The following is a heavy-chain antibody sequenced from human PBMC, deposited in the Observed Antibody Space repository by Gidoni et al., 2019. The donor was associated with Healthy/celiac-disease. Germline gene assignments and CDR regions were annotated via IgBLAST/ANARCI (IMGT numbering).Heavy chain of an antibody. V-gene: IGHV1-18*01. Sequence: QVQLVQSGAEVKKPGASVKVSCKASGYTFTSYGISWVRQAPGHGLEWMGWISAYNGNTNYAQKLQGRVTMTTDTSTSTAYMELRSLRSDDTAVYYCAKSPGALYCSSTSCPEGVWFDPWGQGTLVTVSS. J-gene: IGHJ5*02. CDR1: GYTFTSYG. CDR3: AKSPGALYCSSTSCPEGVWFDP. CDR2: ISAYNGNT. D-gene: IGHD2-2*01.